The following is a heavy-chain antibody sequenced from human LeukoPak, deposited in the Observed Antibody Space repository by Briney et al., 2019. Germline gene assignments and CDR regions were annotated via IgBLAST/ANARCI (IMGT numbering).Heavy chain of an antibody. Sequence: GGSLRLSCAASGFTFDDYAMHWVRQAPGKGLEWDSGISWNSGSIGYADSVKGRFTISRDNAKNSLYLQMNSLRAEDTALYYCARGSSGSCWYSASHPDDYWGQGTLVTVSS. J-gene: IGHJ4*02. CDR1: GFTFDDYA. V-gene: IGHV3-9*01. CDR3: ARGSSGSCWYSASHPDDY. D-gene: IGHD2-15*01. CDR2: ISWNSGSI.